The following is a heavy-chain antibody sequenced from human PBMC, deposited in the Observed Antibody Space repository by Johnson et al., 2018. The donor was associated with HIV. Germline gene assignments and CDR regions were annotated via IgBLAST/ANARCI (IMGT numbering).Heavy chain of an antibody. Sequence: VQLVESGGGLVEPGRSLRLSCAASGFTFDDYGMHWVRQGPGKGLEWVSGISWASGVTAYADSVKGRFTISRDNTRKSLYLQMNSLRAEDTAVYYCASGLVAAAGTGGEYAFEIWGQGTMVTVSS. CDR2: ISWASGVT. V-gene: IGHV3-9*01. D-gene: IGHD6-13*01. J-gene: IGHJ3*02. CDR1: GFTFDDYG. CDR3: ASGLVAAAGTGGEYAFEI.